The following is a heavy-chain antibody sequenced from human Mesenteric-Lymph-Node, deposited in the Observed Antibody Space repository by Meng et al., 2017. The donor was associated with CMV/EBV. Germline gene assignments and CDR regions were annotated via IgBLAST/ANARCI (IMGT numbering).Heavy chain of an antibody. CDR3: VRGYRNKNFDF. CDR1: GFTFSSYA. Sequence: GESLKISCAASGFTFSSYAMSWVRQAPGKGLEWVSAISGSGGSTYYADSVKGRFTISRDNSKNTLYLQMNSLRAEDTALYYCVRGYRNKNFDFWGQGTLVTVSS. CDR2: ISGSGGST. J-gene: IGHJ4*02. V-gene: IGHV3-23*01. D-gene: IGHD5-18*01.